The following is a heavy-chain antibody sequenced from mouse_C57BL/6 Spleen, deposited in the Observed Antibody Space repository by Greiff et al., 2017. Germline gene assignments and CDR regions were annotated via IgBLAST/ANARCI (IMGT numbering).Heavy chain of an antibody. Sequence: EVMLVESGPGLAKPSQTLSLTCSVTGYSITSDYWNWIRKFPGNKLEYMGYISYSGSTYYNPSLKSRISITRDTSKNQYYLQLNSVTTEDTATYYCARSPSYSNYYYAMDYWGQGTSVTVSS. V-gene: IGHV3-8*01. J-gene: IGHJ4*01. CDR3: ARSPSYSNYYYAMDY. D-gene: IGHD2-5*01. CDR1: GYSITSDY. CDR2: ISYSGST.